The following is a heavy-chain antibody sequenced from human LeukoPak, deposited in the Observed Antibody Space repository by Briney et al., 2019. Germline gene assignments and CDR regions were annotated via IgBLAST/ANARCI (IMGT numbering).Heavy chain of an antibody. CDR2: IYHSGST. J-gene: IGHJ3*02. Sequence: SETLSLTCAVSGYSISSCYYWGWIRQPPGKGLEWIGSIYHSGSTYYNPSLKSRVTISVDTSKNQFSLKLSSVTAADTAVYYCARQVVEMATISAFDIWGEGTMDTVSS. V-gene: IGHV4-38-2*01. D-gene: IGHD5-24*01. CDR3: ARQVVEMATISAFDI. CDR1: GYSISSCYY.